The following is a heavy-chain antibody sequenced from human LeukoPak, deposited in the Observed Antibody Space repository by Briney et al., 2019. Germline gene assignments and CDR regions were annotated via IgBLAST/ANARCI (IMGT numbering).Heavy chain of an antibody. CDR1: GGTFSSYA. CDR2: IIPILGIA. D-gene: IGHD6-19*01. CDR3: AVWGSSGWFPFDY. Sequence: SVKVSCKASGGTFSSYAISWVRQAPGQGLEWMGRIIPILGIANYAQKFQGRVTITADKSTSTAYMELSSLRSEDTAVYYCAVWGSSGWFPFDYWGQGILVTVSS. V-gene: IGHV1-69*04. J-gene: IGHJ4*02.